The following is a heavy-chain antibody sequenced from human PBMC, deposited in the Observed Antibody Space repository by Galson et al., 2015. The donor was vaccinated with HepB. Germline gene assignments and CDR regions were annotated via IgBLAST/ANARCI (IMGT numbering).Heavy chain of an antibody. D-gene: IGHD6-13*01. V-gene: IGHV3-7*03. CDR1: GFTFSNHW. J-gene: IGHJ1*01. CDR3: ADGSTWYEMYLHH. Sequence: SLRLSCAASGFTFSNHWMSWVRQAPGKGLEWVAYIKQDGSEKAYVDSVKGRLTISRDNAKNSLYLQMNSLRAEDTAVYYCADGSTWYEMYLHHWGQGTLVTVSS. CDR2: IKQDGSEK.